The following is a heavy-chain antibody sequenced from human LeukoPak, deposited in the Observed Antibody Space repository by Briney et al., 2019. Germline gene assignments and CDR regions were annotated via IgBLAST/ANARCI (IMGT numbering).Heavy chain of an antibody. CDR2: ISGDGGST. J-gene: IGHJ4*02. Sequence: PGRSLRLSCAASGFTFDDYAMHWVRQAPGKGLEWVSLISGDGGSTYYADSVKGRFTISRDNSKNSLYLQMNSLRTEDTALYYCAKDGDYYGSGSYGYWGQGTLVTVSS. CDR3: AKDGDYYGSGSYGY. D-gene: IGHD3-10*01. CDR1: GFTFDDYA. V-gene: IGHV3-43*02.